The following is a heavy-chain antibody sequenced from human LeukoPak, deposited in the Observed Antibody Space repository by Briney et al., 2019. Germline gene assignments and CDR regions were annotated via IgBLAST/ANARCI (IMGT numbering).Heavy chain of an antibody. CDR3: ASGYDFWSGYPPAQYSMDV. V-gene: IGHV3-30-3*01. CDR1: GFIFSGYA. Sequence: GGSLRLSCAASGAASGFIFSGYAMHWVRQAPGKGLEWVAIISYDGSNEYYAGSVRGRFIISRDNSRDTIYLQMSSLRVEDTAVYYCASGYDFWSGYPPAQYSMDVWGQGTTVTVSS. CDR2: ISYDGSNE. J-gene: IGHJ6*02. D-gene: IGHD3-3*01.